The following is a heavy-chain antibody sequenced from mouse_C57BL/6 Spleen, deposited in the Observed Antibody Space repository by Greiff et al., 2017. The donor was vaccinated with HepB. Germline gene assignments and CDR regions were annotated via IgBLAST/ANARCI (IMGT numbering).Heavy chain of an antibody. CDR3: ARWDGNYGDYAMDY. Sequence: VQLQQSGPELVKPGASVKISCKASGYAFSSSWMNWVKQRPGKGLEWIGRIYPGDGDTNYNGEFKGKATLTADKSSSTAYMQISSLTSEDSAVYVCARWDGNYGDYAMDYWGQGTSVTVSS. V-gene: IGHV1-82*01. J-gene: IGHJ4*01. D-gene: IGHD2-1*01. CDR2: IYPGDGDT. CDR1: GYAFSSSW.